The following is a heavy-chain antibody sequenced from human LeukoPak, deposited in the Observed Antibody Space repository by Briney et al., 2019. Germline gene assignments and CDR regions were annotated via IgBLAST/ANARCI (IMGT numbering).Heavy chain of an antibody. CDR1: GYTFTSYG. CDR2: ISVYNGNT. V-gene: IGHV1-18*01. CDR3: ARWTLDIVVVPAAIGDY. D-gene: IGHD2-2*02. Sequence: ASVKVSCKASGYTFTSYGISWVRQAPGQGLEWMGWISVYNGNTNYAQKLQGRVTMTTDTSTSTAYMELRSLRSDDTAVYYCARWTLDIVVVPAAIGDYWGQGTLVTVSS. J-gene: IGHJ4*02.